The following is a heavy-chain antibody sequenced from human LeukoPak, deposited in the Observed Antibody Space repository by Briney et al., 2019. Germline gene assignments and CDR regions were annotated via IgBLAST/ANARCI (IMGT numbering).Heavy chain of an antibody. J-gene: IGHJ4*02. CDR3: AGSRRGWLRDY. Sequence: ASETLSLTCTVSGGSISSYYWSWIRQPPGKGLEWIGYIYYSGSTNYNPSLKSRVTISVDTSKNQFSLKLSSVTAADTAVYYCAGSRRGWLRDYWGQGTLVTVSS. D-gene: IGHD3-9*01. V-gene: IGHV4-59*01. CDR1: GGSISSYY. CDR2: IYYSGST.